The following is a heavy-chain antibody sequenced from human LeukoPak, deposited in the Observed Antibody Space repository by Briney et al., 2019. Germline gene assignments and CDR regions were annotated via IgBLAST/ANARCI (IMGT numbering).Heavy chain of an antibody. CDR2: INHSGRT. D-gene: IGHD6-13*01. CDR1: GGSFSGYY. Sequence: SETLSLTCAVYGGSFSGYYWSWIRQPPGKGLEWIGEINHSGRTNYNPSLKSRVTISVDTSKNQFSLKLSSVTAADTAVYYCARGDSSSWPRPFDYWGQGTLVTVSS. J-gene: IGHJ4*02. CDR3: ARGDSSSWPRPFDY. V-gene: IGHV4-34*01.